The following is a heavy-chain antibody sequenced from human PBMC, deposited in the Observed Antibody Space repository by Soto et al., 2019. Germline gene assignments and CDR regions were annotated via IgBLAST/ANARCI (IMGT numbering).Heavy chain of an antibody. CDR3: VRGKSDIAAAGSAFDL. CDR2: ISARNGNT. V-gene: IGHV1-18*01. Sequence: GASVKVSCKASGYTFTRYGISWARQAPGQGLEWMGWISARNGNTYYAEKFQGRVIMTTDTSTSTAYMDLRSLRSDDTAVYYCVRGKSDIAAAGSAFDLWGQGTMVTVSS. CDR1: GYTFTRYG. D-gene: IGHD6-13*01. J-gene: IGHJ3*01.